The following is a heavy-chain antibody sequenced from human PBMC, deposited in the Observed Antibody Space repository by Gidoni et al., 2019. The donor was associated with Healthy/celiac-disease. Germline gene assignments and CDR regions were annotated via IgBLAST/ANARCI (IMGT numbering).Heavy chain of an antibody. CDR1: GGSIRSSSYY. V-gene: IGHV4-39*01. CDR3: ARLGVEMATMRSIDY. J-gene: IGHJ4*02. D-gene: IGHD5-12*01. Sequence: QLQLQESGPGLVKPSETLSLTCTVSGGSIRSSSYYWGWIRQPPGKGLEWIGSIYYSGRTYYNPSLKSRVTISVDTSKNQFSRKLSSVTAADTAVYYCARLGVEMATMRSIDYWGQGTLVTVSS. CDR2: IYYSGRT.